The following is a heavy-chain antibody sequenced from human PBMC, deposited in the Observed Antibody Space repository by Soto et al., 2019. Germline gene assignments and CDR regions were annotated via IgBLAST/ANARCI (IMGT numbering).Heavy chain of an antibody. V-gene: IGHV1-2*04. CDR1: GYTFTGYY. D-gene: IGHD6-6*01. CDR3: ARGIAARPNDAFDI. J-gene: IGHJ3*02. CDR2: INPNSGGT. Sequence: QVQLVQSGAEVKKPGASVKVSCKASGYTFTGYYMHWVRQAPGQGLEWMGWINPNSGGTNYAQKFQGWVNMTRDTSISTDYMELSRLRSDDTAVYYCARGIAARPNDAFDIWGQGTMVTVSS.